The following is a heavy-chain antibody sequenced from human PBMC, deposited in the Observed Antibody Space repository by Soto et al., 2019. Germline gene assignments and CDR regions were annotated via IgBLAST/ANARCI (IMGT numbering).Heavy chain of an antibody. V-gene: IGHV3-74*01. CDR3: ARGARGAFDL. J-gene: IGHJ3*01. CDR2: THSDGSST. CDR1: GFTFSYYC. Sequence: PGGSLRLSCAASGFTFSYYCLHSVRQAPGQGLVWVSRTHSDGSSTTYAASVKGRFTISRDNAKTALYLQMTSLRAEDTAVYYCARGARGAFDLWGHGSMVTVS.